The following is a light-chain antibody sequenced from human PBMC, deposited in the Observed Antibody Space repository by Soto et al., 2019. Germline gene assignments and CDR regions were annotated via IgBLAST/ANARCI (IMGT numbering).Light chain of an antibody. CDR3: QQSYSTPPRT. V-gene: IGKV1-39*01. J-gene: IGKJ1*01. CDR1: QGISNY. CDR2: SAS. Sequence: DIQLNQSASFISASVGDRITITSRASQGISNYLAWYQQKPGKATELMVYSASSLQSGVPSRFSGSGSGTDFTLTISSLQPEDFSNYYCQQSYSTPPRTFGQGTKVDIK.